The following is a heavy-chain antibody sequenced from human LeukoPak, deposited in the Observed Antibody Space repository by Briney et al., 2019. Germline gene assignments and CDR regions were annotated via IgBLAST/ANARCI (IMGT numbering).Heavy chain of an antibody. Sequence: GGSLRLSCAASGFTFSSYWMSWVRQAPGKGLEWVANIKQDGSEKYYVDSVKGRSTISRDNAKNSLYLQMNSLRAEDTAVYYCARGTYSSSWYYYGMDVWGQGTTVTVSS. D-gene: IGHD6-13*01. V-gene: IGHV3-7*01. CDR2: IKQDGSEK. CDR1: GFTFSSYW. CDR3: ARGTYSSSWYYYGMDV. J-gene: IGHJ6*02.